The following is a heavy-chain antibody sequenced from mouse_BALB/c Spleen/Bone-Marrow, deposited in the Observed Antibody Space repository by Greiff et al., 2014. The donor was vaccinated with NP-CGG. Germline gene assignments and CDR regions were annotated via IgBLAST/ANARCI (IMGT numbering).Heavy chain of an antibody. CDR2: IYPGDGDT. Sequence: QVQLQQSGAELVRPGSSVEISCKASGYAFSVYWMNWVKQRPGQGLEWIGQIYPGDGDTNYNGKFKGRATLTADKSSNTAYMQLSSLTSEDSAVYFCARGGISVDYWGQGTTLTVSS. V-gene: IGHV1-80*01. CDR3: ARGGISVDY. J-gene: IGHJ2*01. CDR1: GYAFSVYW.